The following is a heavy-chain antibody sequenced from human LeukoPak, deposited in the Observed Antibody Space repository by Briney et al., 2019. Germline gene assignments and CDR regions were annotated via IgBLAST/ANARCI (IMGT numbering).Heavy chain of an antibody. J-gene: IGHJ3*02. CDR1: GGTFSSYA. D-gene: IGHD4-23*01. V-gene: IGHV1-69*13. CDR3: AREGIISPVVTPDAFDI. Sequence: SSEKVSCKASGGTFSSYAISWGRQAPGQGLEWMGGIIPIFGTANYVQKFQGRVTITADESTSTAYMELSSLRSEDTAVYYCAREGIISPVVTPDAFDIWGQGTMVTVSS. CDR2: IIPIFGTA.